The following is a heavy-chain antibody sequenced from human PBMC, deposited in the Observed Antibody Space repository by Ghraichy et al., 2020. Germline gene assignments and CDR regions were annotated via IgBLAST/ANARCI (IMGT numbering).Heavy chain of an antibody. V-gene: IGHV3-23*01. CDR2: ISGSGGST. CDR3: AKGGHSSGWYFYFDY. Sequence: GGSLRLSCAASGFTFSSYAMSWVRQAPGKGLEWVSAISGSGGSTYYADSVKGRFTISRDNSKNTLYLQMNSLRAEDTAVYYCAKGGHSSGWYFYFDYWGQGTLVTVSS. D-gene: IGHD6-19*01. CDR1: GFTFSSYA. J-gene: IGHJ4*02.